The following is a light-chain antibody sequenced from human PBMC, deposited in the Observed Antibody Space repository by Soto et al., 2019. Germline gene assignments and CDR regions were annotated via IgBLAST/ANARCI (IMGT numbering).Light chain of an antibody. CDR2: GAS. CDR1: QSVSSSY. CDR3: QQYNNWPWT. J-gene: IGKJ1*01. Sequence: EIVLTQSPGTLSFSPGESATLSCRASQSVSSSYLAWYQQKPGQAPRLLIHGASTRATGFPARFSGSGSGTDFTLTISSLQSEDFAVYYCQQYNNWPWTFGQGTKVDIK. V-gene: IGKV3-15*01.